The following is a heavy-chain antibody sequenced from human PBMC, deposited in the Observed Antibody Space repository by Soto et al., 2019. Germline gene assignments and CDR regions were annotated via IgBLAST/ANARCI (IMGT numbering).Heavy chain of an antibody. Sequence: GGSLRLSXAASGFTFSHYALTWVRRAPGKGLEWVSSITGSGISTYYADSLKGRFTVSRDNPKNTLYLQMNSLRAEDTAIYYCAKGERFAGSSHFDYWGQGTRVTVSS. CDR3: AKGERFAGSSHFDY. CDR1: GFTFSHYA. CDR2: ITGSGIST. D-gene: IGHD1-26*01. V-gene: IGHV3-23*01. J-gene: IGHJ4*02.